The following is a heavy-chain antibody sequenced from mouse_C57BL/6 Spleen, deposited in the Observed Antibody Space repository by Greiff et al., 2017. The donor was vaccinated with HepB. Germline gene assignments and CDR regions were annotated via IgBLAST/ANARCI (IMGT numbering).Heavy chain of an antibody. CDR2: IYPGDGDT. J-gene: IGHJ4*01. V-gene: IGHV1-80*01. CDR1: GYAFSSYW. Sequence: VKLMESGAELVQPGASVKISCKASGYAFSSYWMKWVKQRPGKGLEWIGQIYPGDGDTNYNGKFKGKATLTADKSSSTAYMQLSSLTSEDSAVYFCASPGYYAMDYWGQGTSVTVSS. CDR3: ASPGYYAMDY.